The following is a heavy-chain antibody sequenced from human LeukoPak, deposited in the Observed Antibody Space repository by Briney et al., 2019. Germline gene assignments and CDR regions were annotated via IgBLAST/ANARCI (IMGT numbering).Heavy chain of an antibody. D-gene: IGHD3-9*01. J-gene: IGHJ3*02. CDR2: IYYIGTTY. CDR1: GGSISSGDYS. Sequence: PSETLSLTCDVYGGSISSGDYSWSWIRQPPGKGLEWIAYIYYIGTTYYYNPSLKSRVSISVDTSKNELSLKLSSVTAADTAVYYCARRTAPFDWLLFAFDIWGQGTMVTVSS. V-gene: IGHV4-30-4*07. CDR3: ARRTAPFDWLLFAFDI.